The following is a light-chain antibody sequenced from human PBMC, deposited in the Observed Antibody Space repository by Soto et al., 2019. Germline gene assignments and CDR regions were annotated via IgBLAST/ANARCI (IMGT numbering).Light chain of an antibody. J-gene: IGKJ1*01. CDR1: QSVSSSY. Sequence: IVFSHSPGTLSLSKGERASLSCRASQSVSSSYLAWYQQKPGQAPRLLIYGASSRATGIPDRFSGSGSGTDFTLTISRLEPEDFAVYYCQQYGSSPRTFGQGTKVDI. CDR2: GAS. CDR3: QQYGSSPRT. V-gene: IGKV3-20*01.